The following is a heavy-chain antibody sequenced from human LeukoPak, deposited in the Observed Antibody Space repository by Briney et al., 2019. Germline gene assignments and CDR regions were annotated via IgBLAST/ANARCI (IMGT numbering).Heavy chain of an antibody. D-gene: IGHD2-2*01. Sequence: GGSLRLSCAASGFTFSSYGMHWVRQVPGKGLEWVAFIRYDGSNKYYADSVKGRFTISRDNSKNTLYLQMNSLRAEDTAVYYCAKDDQSCSSTSCYPPAPWFDPWGQGTLVTVSS. CDR1: GFTFSSYG. J-gene: IGHJ5*02. V-gene: IGHV3-30*02. CDR3: AKDDQSCSSTSCYPPAPWFDP. CDR2: IRYDGSNK.